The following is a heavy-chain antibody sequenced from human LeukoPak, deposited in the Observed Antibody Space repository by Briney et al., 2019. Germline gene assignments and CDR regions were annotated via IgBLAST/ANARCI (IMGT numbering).Heavy chain of an antibody. CDR3: ATVRGEDYYDSSGYYYFDY. V-gene: IGHV1-69*05. Sequence: SVNVSCKVSGGTFISYAISWVREAPGQGLEWMGGIIPIFGTANYAQKFQGRVTITTDESTSTDYMELSSLRSEDTAVYYCATVRGEDYYDSSGYYYFDYWGQGTLVTVSS. J-gene: IGHJ4*02. D-gene: IGHD3-22*01. CDR2: IIPIFGTA. CDR1: GGTFISYA.